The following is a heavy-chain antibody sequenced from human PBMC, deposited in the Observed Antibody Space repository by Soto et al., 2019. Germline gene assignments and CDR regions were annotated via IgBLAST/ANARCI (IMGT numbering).Heavy chain of an antibody. J-gene: IGHJ4*02. Sequence: QVQLQQWGAGLLKPSETLSLTCAVYSGSFSGYYWSWIRQPPGKGLEWIGEINHSGSTNYNPSLQSRVTISVDTSKNQFSLQLSSVTAADTAVYYCARGGDYSGYYYVHDYWGQGTLVSVSS. CDR1: SGSFSGYY. CDR2: INHSGST. CDR3: ARGGDYSGYYYVHDY. V-gene: IGHV4-34*01. D-gene: IGHD3-22*01.